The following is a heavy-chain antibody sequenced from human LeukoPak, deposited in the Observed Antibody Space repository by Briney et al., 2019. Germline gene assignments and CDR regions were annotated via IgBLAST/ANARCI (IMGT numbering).Heavy chain of an antibody. J-gene: IGHJ4*02. Sequence: SETLSLTCTVSGGSVSINSYYWGWIRQPPGKGLEWIGNIYYSGITYYNPSFKSRVTISVDTSKNQFSLKLSSVTAADTAVYYCAREVGRGHTFGSNYWGQGTLVTVSS. V-gene: IGHV4-39*02. CDR1: GGSVSINSYY. CDR2: IYYSGIT. CDR3: AREVGRGHTFGSNY. D-gene: IGHD5-18*01.